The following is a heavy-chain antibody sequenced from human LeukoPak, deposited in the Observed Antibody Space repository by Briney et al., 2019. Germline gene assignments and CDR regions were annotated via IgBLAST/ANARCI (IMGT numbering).Heavy chain of an antibody. CDR3: ARQGSYSNAIGMGY. V-gene: IGHV1-69*13. Sequence: ASVKVSCKASGGTFSSYAISWVRQAPGQGLEWMGGIIPIFGTANYARKFQGRVTITADESTSTAYMELSSLRSEDTAVYYCARQGSYSNAIGMGYWGQGTLVTVSS. D-gene: IGHD2/OR15-2a*01. CDR2: IIPIFGTA. J-gene: IGHJ4*02. CDR1: GGTFSSYA.